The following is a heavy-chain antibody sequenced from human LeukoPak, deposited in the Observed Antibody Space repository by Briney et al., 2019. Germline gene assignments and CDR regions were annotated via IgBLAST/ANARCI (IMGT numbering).Heavy chain of an antibody. CDR2: ISDSGGRT. D-gene: IGHD6-13*01. CDR1: GFTFSNYA. Sequence: QSGGSLRLSCAASGFTFSNYAMSWVRQAPGKGLQWVSAISDSGGRTYYADSVKGRFTISRDNSKNPLYLQMNSLRAEDTAVYYCAKDYSSSWYYFDYWGQGTLVTVSS. CDR3: AKDYSSSWYYFDY. J-gene: IGHJ4*02. V-gene: IGHV3-23*01.